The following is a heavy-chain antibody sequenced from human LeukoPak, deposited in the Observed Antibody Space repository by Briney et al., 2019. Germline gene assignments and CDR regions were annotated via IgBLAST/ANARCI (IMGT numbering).Heavy chain of an antibody. V-gene: IGHV3-30*18. D-gene: IGHD2-15*01. CDR1: GFTFSSYG. J-gene: IGHJ3*02. CDR2: ISYDGSNK. CDR3: AKGRGYCSGGSCYPDAFDI. Sequence: GRSLRLSCAASGFTFSSYGMHWVRQAPGKGLEWVAVISYDGSNKYYADSVKGRFTISRDNSKNTLYLQMNSLRAEDTAVYYCAKGRGYCSGGSCYPDAFDIWGQGTMVTVSS.